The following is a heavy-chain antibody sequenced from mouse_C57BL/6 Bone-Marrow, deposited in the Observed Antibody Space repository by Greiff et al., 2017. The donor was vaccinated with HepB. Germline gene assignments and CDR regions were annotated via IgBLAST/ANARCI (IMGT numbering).Heavy chain of an antibody. CDR1: GFNIKDDY. J-gene: IGHJ2*01. CDR2: IDPENGDT. Sequence: VQLQQSGAELVRPGASVKLSCTASGFNIKDDYMHWVKQRPEQGLEWIGWIDPENGDTEYASKFQGKATITADTSSNTAYLQLSSLTSEDTAVYYCTTPWYYFDYWGQGTTLTVSS. CDR3: TTPWYYFDY. D-gene: IGHD1-1*02. V-gene: IGHV14-4*01.